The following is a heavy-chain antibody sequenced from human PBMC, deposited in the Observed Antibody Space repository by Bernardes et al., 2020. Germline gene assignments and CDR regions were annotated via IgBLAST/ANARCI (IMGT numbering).Heavy chain of an antibody. CDR2: IYTGGST. CDR3: AREALY. CDR1: WFNSRGHY. Sequence: GASRRLSVAASWFNSRGHYMSWVRPAPGRGLEWISVIYTGGSTYYADSVKGRFTISRDNSKNTVYLQMNILKVEDTALYYCAREALYWGQGTLVTVSS. J-gene: IGHJ4*02. V-gene: IGHV3-53*01.